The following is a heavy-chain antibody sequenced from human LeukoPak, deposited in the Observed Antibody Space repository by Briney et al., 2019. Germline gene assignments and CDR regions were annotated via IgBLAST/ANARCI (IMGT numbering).Heavy chain of an antibody. Sequence: PGGSLRLSCAASGFTFSSYNMNWVRQAPGKGLEWVSYISSSSSIIYYADSVKGRFTISRDNAKNSLYLQMNSLRAEDTAVYYCAKGPSDIVVSYYGMDVWGQGTTVTVSS. CDR2: ISSSSSII. V-gene: IGHV3-48*01. CDR1: GFTFSSYN. D-gene: IGHD5-12*01. CDR3: AKGPSDIVVSYYGMDV. J-gene: IGHJ6*02.